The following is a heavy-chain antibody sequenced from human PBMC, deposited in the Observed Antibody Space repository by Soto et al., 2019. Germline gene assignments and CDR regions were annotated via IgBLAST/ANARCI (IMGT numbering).Heavy chain of an antibody. V-gene: IGHV6-1*01. D-gene: IGHD2-2*01. Sequence: SQTLSLTCAISGDSVSTNSATWGWIRQSPSRGLEWLGRTYYRSKWYNDYAVSVKGRITINPDTSNNQFSLQLNPVTPDDTAVFYCARLVGNSWLASWGQGTLVTVSS. CDR2: TYYRSKWYN. CDR3: ARLVGNSWLAS. CDR1: GDSVSTNSAT. J-gene: IGHJ5*01.